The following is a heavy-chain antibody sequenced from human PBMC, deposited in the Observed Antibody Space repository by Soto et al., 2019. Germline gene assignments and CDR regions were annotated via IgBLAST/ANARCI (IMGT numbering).Heavy chain of an antibody. J-gene: IGHJ4*02. D-gene: IGHD6-19*01. CDR2: VSHDGRNT. V-gene: IGHV3-30*18. CDR3: AKGGRQWLVTSDFNY. Sequence: VQLVESGGGVVQPGRSLRLSCAASGFTFSDYAMHWVRQAPGKVLEWVAVVSHDGRNTHYADSVKGRFTISRDSSKNTVSLDMTSLRAEDTAVYYCAKGGRQWLVTSDFNYWGQGALVTVSS. CDR1: GFTFSDYA.